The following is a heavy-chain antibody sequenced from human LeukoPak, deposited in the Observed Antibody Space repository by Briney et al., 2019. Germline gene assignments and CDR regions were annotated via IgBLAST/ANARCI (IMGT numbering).Heavy chain of an antibody. D-gene: IGHD6-19*01. V-gene: IGHV3-21*05. CDR1: GFTFNSYA. J-gene: IGHJ6*02. CDR3: AREVGSSDWAMDV. Sequence: PGRSLRLSCAASGFTFNSYAMHWVRQAPGKGLEWLSYISSGGSLIYYADSVKGRFTISRDTAKSSLYLQMDSLRVEDTAVYYCAREVGSSDWAMDVWGQGTTVTVSS. CDR2: ISSGGSLI.